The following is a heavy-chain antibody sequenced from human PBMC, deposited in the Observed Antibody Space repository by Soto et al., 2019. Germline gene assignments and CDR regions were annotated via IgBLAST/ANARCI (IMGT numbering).Heavy chain of an antibody. J-gene: IGHJ4*02. CDR2: VNPSGGHT. Sequence: QVQLMQSGAEVKKPGASVKVSCKASGDTFTDYYIHWVRQAPGQGLEWLGTVNPSGGHTTYAQHFLGTVTLTRDPSTSTLYMELTSLTSDDTAVYYCAGGGHVVVVTAALDYWGQGTLVTVSS. D-gene: IGHD2-21*02. CDR3: AGGGHVVVVTAALDY. CDR1: GDTFTDYY. V-gene: IGHV1-46*01.